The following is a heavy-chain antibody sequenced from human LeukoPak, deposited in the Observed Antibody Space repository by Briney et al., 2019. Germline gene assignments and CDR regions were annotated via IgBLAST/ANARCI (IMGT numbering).Heavy chain of an antibody. J-gene: IGHJ6*02. CDR2: IYYSGST. D-gene: IGHD3/OR15-3a*01. V-gene: IGHV4-59*08. Sequence: PSETLSITCTVSGGSISSYYWSWIRQPPGKGLEWIGYIYYSGSTNYNPSLKSRVTISVDTSKNQFSLKLSSVTAADTAVYYCARPSRGIFGPMDVWGQGTTVTVSS. CDR3: ARPSRGIFGPMDV. CDR1: GGSISSYY.